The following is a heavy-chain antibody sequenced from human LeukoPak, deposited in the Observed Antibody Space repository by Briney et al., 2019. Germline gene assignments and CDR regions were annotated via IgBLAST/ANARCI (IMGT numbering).Heavy chain of an antibody. CDR1: GFTFSNYW. J-gene: IGHJ4*02. CDR3: ARASSGSFDY. CDR2: INSDGSTT. D-gene: IGHD1-26*01. V-gene: IGHV3-74*01. Sequence: GGSLRLSCAASGFTFSNYWMHWVRQTPGKGLVWVSRINSDGSTTSYPDSVKGRFTISRDNAKNTLYLQMNSLRAEDTAVYYCARASSGSFDYWGQGTLVTVSS.